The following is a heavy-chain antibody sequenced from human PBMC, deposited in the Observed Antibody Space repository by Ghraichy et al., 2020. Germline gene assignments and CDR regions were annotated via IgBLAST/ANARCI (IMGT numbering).Heavy chain of an antibody. CDR2: IYYSGST. V-gene: IGHV4-39*01. CDR1: GGSISSSSYY. CDR3: ARLLLELRVNYFDY. D-gene: IGHD1-7*01. Sequence: SETLSLTCTVSGGSISSSSYYWGWIRQPPGKGLEWIGSIYYSGSTYYNPSLKSRVTISVDTSKNQFSLKLSSVTAADTAVYYCARLLLELRVNYFDYWGQGTLVTVSS. J-gene: IGHJ4*02.